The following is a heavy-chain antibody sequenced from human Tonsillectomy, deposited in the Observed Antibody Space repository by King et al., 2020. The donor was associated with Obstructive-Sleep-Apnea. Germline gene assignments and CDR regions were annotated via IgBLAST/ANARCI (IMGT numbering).Heavy chain of an antibody. Sequence: QLQESGPGLVKPSQTLSLTCTVSGGSISSGDYYWSWIRQPPGKGLEWIGYIYYSGSTYYNPSLTSRVTISVDTSKNTFSLKRSPVTAADTAVYYCARDRCSGGSCSLDYWGQGTLVTVSS. CDR1: GGSISSGDYY. CDR2: IYYSGST. CDR3: ARDRCSGGSCSLDY. V-gene: IGHV4-30-4*01. J-gene: IGHJ4*02. D-gene: IGHD2-15*01.